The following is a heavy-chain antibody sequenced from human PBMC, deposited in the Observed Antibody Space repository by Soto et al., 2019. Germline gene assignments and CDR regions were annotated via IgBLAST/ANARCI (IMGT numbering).Heavy chain of an antibody. CDR3: ARDPAFRSRVGENWFDP. V-gene: IGHV3-21*01. CDR2: ISSSSSYI. Sequence: GGSLRLSCAASGFTFSSYSMNWVRQAPGKGLEWVSSISSSSSYIYYADSVKGRFTISRDNAKNSLYLQMNSLRAEDTAVYYCARDPAFRSRVGENWFDPWGQGTLVTVSS. CDR1: GFTFSSYS. D-gene: IGHD1-26*01. J-gene: IGHJ5*02.